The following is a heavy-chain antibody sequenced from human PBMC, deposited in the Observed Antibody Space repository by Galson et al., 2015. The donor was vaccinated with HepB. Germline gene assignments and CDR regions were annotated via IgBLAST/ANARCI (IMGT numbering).Heavy chain of an antibody. CDR2: IWYDGSNK. CDR1: GFTFSSYG. Sequence: SLRLSCAASGFTFSSYGMHWVRQAPGKGLEWVAVIWYDGSNKYYADSVKGRFTISRDNSKNTLYLQMNSLRAEDTAVYYCARDGNPGGDYVNYWYFDLWGRGTLVTVSS. V-gene: IGHV3-33*01. D-gene: IGHD4-17*01. J-gene: IGHJ2*01. CDR3: ARDGNPGGDYVNYWYFDL.